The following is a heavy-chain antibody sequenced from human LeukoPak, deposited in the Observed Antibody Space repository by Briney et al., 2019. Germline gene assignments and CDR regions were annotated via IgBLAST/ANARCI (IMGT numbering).Heavy chain of an antibody. J-gene: IGHJ4*02. CDR2: IYRGGST. V-gene: IGHV3-53*01. D-gene: IGHD3-22*01. Sequence: GGSLRLSCAASGFTVSSNYMSWVRQAPGEGLEWGSVIYRGGSTYYADSVKGRFTISRDNSKNTLYLQMNSLRAEDTAVYYCASFLQHYYDSSGYPDYWGQGTLVTVSS. CDR3: ASFLQHYYDSSGYPDY. CDR1: GFTVSSNY.